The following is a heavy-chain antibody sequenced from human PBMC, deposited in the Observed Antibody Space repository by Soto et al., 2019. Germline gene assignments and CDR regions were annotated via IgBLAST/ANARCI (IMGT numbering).Heavy chain of an antibody. J-gene: IGHJ4*02. Sequence: QVQLVESGGGVVQPGTSLRLSCAASGFAISSYSMRWVRQAPGKGLEWVAAMSFDGNSKYFADSVKGRFMISRDTSKNTWSLEMESLGAEDSALYHCTRGRSVIANDDFEYWGQGTQVTVSS. CDR1: GFAISSYS. CDR2: MSFDGNSK. D-gene: IGHD2-21*01. CDR3: TRGRSVIANDDFEY. V-gene: IGHV3-30-3*01.